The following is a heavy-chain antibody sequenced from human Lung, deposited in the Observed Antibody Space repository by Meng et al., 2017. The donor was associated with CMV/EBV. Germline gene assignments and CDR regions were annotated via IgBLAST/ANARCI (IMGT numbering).Heavy chain of an antibody. CDR3: ARDAPERSGDAFSL. V-gene: IGHV4-39*07. Sequence: SETLSLXCTVSGGSISSRTYYWDWLRQPPGKGLDWIGCVYYSRSPHYNPSLNSRVTISVDTSKNQFSLTLRSVTAADTAVYYCARDAPERSGDAFSLWGQGTLVTGSS. CDR2: VYYSRSP. CDR1: GGSISSRTYY. D-gene: IGHD1-26*01. J-gene: IGHJ4*03.